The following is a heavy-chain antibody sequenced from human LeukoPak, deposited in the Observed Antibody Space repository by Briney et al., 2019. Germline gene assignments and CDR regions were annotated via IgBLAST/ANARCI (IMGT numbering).Heavy chain of an antibody. CDR3: ARDRCSSTSCLYYMDV. D-gene: IGHD2-2*01. Sequence: SETLSLTCTVSGGSISGSSYYWSWIRQPPGKGLEWIGYIYYSGSTNYNPSLKSRVTISVDTSKNQFSLKLSSVTAADTAVYYCARDRCSSTSCLYYMDVWGKGTTVTISS. CDR1: GGSISGSSYY. V-gene: IGHV4-61*01. CDR2: IYYSGST. J-gene: IGHJ6*03.